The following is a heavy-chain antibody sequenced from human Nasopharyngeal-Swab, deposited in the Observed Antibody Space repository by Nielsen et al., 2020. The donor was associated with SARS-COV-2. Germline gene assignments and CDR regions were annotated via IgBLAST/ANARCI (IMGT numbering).Heavy chain of an antibody. CDR3: ARGRSSSWHGGYFDY. J-gene: IGHJ4*02. CDR2: ISSSSSYI. CDR1: GFTFDDYA. D-gene: IGHD6-13*01. V-gene: IGHV3-21*01. Sequence: GGSLRLSCAASGFTFDDYAMHWVRQAPGKGLEWVSSISSSSSYIYYADSVKGRFTISRDNAKNSLYLQMNSLRAEDTAVYYCARGRSSSWHGGYFDYWGQGTLVTVSS.